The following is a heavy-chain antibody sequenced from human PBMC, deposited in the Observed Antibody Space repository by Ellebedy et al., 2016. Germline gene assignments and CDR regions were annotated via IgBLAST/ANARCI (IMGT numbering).Heavy chain of an antibody. J-gene: IGHJ2*01. V-gene: IGHV3-23*01. D-gene: IGHD2-21*01. CDR2: LSGSGPKT. CDR1: GFTFKTYA. CDR3: AKHETDGDYYFDL. Sequence: LSLTCXASGFTFKTYAMSWVRQAPGEGLEWVSTLSGSGPKTYYADSVQGRFTISRDNSKSTLYLQMNSLRAEDTAVYYYAKHETDGDYYFDLWGRGTLVTVSS.